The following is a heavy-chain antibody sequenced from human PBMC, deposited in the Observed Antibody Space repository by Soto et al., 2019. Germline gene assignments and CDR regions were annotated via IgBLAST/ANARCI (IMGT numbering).Heavy chain of an antibody. CDR1: GLGVSDPY. J-gene: IGHJ4*02. Sequence: PGGSPRLSCVVWGLGVSDPYMGWIRQDPGKGLEWVSSISSSGSTIYYSDSVKGRFIISRDNAKKSLFLQMNSLRADDTAFYYCARGGASVTTPFDYWGLGTLVTVSS. V-gene: IGHV3-11*01. CDR2: ISSSGSTI. CDR3: ARGGASVTTPFDY. D-gene: IGHD4-17*01.